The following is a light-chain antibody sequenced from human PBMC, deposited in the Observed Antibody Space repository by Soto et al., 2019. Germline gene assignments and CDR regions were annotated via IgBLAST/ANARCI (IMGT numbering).Light chain of an antibody. V-gene: IGKV3-20*01. CDR2: GAS. CDR1: QSFRFNY. J-gene: IGKJ1*01. CDR3: QHYRSAPWT. Sequence: EIVLTQSPGTLSLSPGERATLSCRASQSFRFNYLAWYRQKPGQAPRLLIYGASTRATGIPDRFSGSGSGTDFTLTISRLEPEDFAVYYCQHYRSAPWTFGQGTRVEI.